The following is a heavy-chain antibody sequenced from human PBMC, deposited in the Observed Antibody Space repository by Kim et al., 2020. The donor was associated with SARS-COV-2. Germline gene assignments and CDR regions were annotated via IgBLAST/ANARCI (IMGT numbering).Heavy chain of an antibody. D-gene: IGHD3-16*01. J-gene: IGHJ5*02. Sequence: YDADSVKGRCTISRDNSKNTRYLQMKSLRAEDKAVYYCAGSIWGYPSFDPWGQGTLVTVSS. CDR3: AGSIWGYPSFDP. V-gene: IGHV3-23*01.